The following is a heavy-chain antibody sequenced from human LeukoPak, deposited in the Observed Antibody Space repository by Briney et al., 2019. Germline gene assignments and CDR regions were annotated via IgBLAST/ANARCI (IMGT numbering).Heavy chain of an antibody. CDR1: GGSISSGGYY. D-gene: IGHD5/OR15-5a*01. J-gene: IGHJ6*02. V-gene: IGHV4-61*08. Sequence: SQTLSLTCTVSGGSISSGGYYWSWIRQPPGKGLEWIGYIYYSGSTNYNPSLKSRVTISVDTSKNQFSLKLSSVTAADTAVYYCARHKASTYYGMDVWGQGATVTVSS. CDR2: IYYSGST. CDR3: ARHKASTYYGMDV.